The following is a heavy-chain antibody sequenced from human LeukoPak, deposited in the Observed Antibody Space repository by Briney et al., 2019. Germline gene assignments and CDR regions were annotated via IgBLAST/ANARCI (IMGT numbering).Heavy chain of an antibody. CDR3: ARDVGSYGDGDAFDI. D-gene: IGHD4-17*01. Sequence: KSGGSLRLSCAASGFTFSSYSMNWVSQAPGKGLEWVSSISSSSSYIYYADSVKGRFTISRDNAKNSLYLQMNSLRAEDTAVYYCARDVGSYGDGDAFDIWGQGTMVTVSS. CDR1: GFTFSSYS. CDR2: ISSSSSYI. J-gene: IGHJ3*02. V-gene: IGHV3-21*01.